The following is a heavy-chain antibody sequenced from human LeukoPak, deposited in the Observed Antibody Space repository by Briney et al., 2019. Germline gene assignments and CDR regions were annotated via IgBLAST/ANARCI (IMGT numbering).Heavy chain of an antibody. J-gene: IGHJ3*02. Sequence: SETLSLTCAVHGGSFSGYYWSWIRQPPGKGLEWIGEINHSGSTNYNPSLKSRVTISVDTSKNQFSLKLSSVTAADTAVYYCARGRNYYDSSGYYYGAFDIWGQGTMVTVSS. CDR3: ARGRNYYDSSGYYYGAFDI. CDR2: INHSGST. V-gene: IGHV4-34*01. D-gene: IGHD3-22*01. CDR1: GGSFSGYY.